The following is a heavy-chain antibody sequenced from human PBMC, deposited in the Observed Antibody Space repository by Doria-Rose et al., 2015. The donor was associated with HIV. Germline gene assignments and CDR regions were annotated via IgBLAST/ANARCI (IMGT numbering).Heavy chain of an antibody. CDR1: GGSFSGYY. Sequence: QVQLQQWGAGLVKPSETLSLTCAVFGGSFSGYYWSWIRQPPGKGLEWIGVINHSGSTNYKTSLKSRVTISLGTSKNLFSLKLSSVTAADTAVYYCARGLLRGGWNDVDYYYGMGVWGQGTMVTVSS. J-gene: IGHJ6*02. CDR3: ARGLLRGGWNDVDYYYGMGV. V-gene: IGHV4-34*01. D-gene: IGHD1-1*01. CDR2: INHSGST.